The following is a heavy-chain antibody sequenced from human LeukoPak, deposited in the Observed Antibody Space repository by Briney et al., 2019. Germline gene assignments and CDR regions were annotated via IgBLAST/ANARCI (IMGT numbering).Heavy chain of an antibody. J-gene: IGHJ5*02. V-gene: IGHV5-10-1*01. Sequence: GESLKISCKGSGYSFVNYWISWVRQMPGKGLEWMGRIDPSDSYTKYSPSFQGHVTISADKSISTAYVQWSSLKASDTGTYYCARTLSVTGRFDPWGQGTLVTVSS. D-gene: IGHD2-21*02. CDR2: IDPSDSYT. CDR3: ARTLSVTGRFDP. CDR1: GYSFVNYW.